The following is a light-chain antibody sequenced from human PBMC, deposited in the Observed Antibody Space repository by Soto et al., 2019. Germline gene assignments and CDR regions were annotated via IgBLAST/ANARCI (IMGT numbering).Light chain of an antibody. V-gene: IGKV1-9*01. CDR2: AAS. J-gene: IGKJ2*01. CDR1: QGISSY. CDR3: QQLNSDPYT. Sequence: IPLTQSPSSLSASVGDRVTITCRASQGISSYLAWYQQKPGKAPKLLIYAASTLQSGVPSRFSGSGSGTDFTLTSSSLQPEDFATYYCQQLNSDPYTFGQGTKLEIK.